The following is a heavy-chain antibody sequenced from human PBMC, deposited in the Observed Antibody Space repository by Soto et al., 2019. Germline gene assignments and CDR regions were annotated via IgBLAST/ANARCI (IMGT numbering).Heavy chain of an antibody. CDR2: IAYSGDT. Sequence: ETLSLTCTVSGGSITSTNRYWDWIRQPQGKGLEWIGRIAYSGDTFYNPSLKSRVTISADTSKNQFSLKVTSLTAADTSVYYRAIHLYDTGRHPFDNSGQGTLVTVSS. CDR1: GGSITSTNRY. D-gene: IGHD2-8*02. V-gene: IGHV4-39*01. J-gene: IGHJ4*02. CDR3: AIHLYDTGRHPFDN.